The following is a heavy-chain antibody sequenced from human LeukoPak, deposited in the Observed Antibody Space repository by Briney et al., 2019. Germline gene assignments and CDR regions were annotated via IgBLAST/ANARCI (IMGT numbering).Heavy chain of an antibody. J-gene: IGHJ4*02. CDR3: ARGRIAASGYFDY. D-gene: IGHD6-13*01. V-gene: IGHV3-23*01. Sequence: GGSLRLSCAASGFTFSNYAMSWVRQAPGKGLEWVSVISGSGGSTYYADSVKGRFTISRDNAKNSLYLQMNSLRAEDTAVYYCARGRIAASGYFDYWGQGTLVTVSS. CDR1: GFTFSNYA. CDR2: ISGSGGST.